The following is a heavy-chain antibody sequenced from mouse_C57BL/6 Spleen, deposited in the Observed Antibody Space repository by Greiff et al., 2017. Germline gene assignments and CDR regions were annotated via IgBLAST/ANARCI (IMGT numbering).Heavy chain of an antibody. Sequence: QVQLQQPGAELVRPGTSVTLSCKASGYTFTSYWMHWVKQRPGQGLEWIGVINPSDSCTNYNQKFKGKATLTVDTSSSTAYMQLSSLTSEDSAVYYCARSFTTVVATDWDYRVWGTGATVTVSS. CDR2: INPSDSCT. CDR1: GYTFTSYW. J-gene: IGHJ1*03. CDR3: ARSFTTVVATDWDYRV. D-gene: IGHD1-1*01. V-gene: IGHV1-59*01.